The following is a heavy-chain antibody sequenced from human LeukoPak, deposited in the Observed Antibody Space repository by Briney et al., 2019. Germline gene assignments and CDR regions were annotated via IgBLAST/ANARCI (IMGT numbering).Heavy chain of an antibody. V-gene: IGHV1-2*02. CDR2: INPNSGGT. J-gene: IGHJ6*03. CDR1: GYTFTGYY. CDR3: ARRFWTSYYYYYMDV. Sequence: GASVKVSCKASGYTFTGYYIHWVRQAPGQGLEWMGWINPNSGGTNYAQKFQGRVTMTRDTSISTVYMELSRLRSDDTAVYYCARRFWTSYYYYYMDVWGKGTTVTVSS. D-gene: IGHD3/OR15-3a*01.